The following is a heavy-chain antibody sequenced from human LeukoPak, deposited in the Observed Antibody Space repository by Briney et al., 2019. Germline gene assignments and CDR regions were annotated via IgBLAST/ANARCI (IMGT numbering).Heavy chain of an antibody. J-gene: IGHJ4*02. V-gene: IGHV3-21*01. D-gene: IGHD1-26*01. CDR3: ARDLIVGTTIRYYFDY. Sequence: GGSLRLSCAASGFTFSNYNMNWVRQAPGKGLEWVSSITSSSSYIYYADSVKGRFTISRDNAKNSLYLHINSLTAEDTAVYYCARDLIVGTTIRYYFDYWGQGTLVTVSS. CDR1: GFTFSNYN. CDR2: ITSSSSYI.